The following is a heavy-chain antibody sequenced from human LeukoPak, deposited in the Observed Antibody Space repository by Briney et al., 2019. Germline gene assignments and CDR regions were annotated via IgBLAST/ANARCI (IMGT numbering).Heavy chain of an antibody. CDR2: ISGSGGST. V-gene: IGHV3-23*01. CDR3: ARDRDCGDGGCYPHFDY. CDR1: GFTFSSYW. D-gene: IGHD2-15*01. Sequence: GGSLRLSCAASGFTFSSYWMGWVRQAPGKGLEWVSAISGSGGSTYYADSVKGRFTISRDNSKNTLYLQMNSLRVEDTAVYYCARDRDCGDGGCYPHFDYWGQGVRVTVSS. J-gene: IGHJ4*02.